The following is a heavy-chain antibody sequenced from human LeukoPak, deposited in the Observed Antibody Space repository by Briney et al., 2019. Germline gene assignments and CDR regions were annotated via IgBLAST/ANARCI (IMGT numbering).Heavy chain of an antibody. CDR3: AKEVDYGDYYYYGMDV. CDR2: IRYDGSNK. CDR1: GVTFSGYG. Sequence: GASLRLSCAASGVTFSGYGMHWVRQAPGKGLEWVAFIRYDGSNKYYADSVKGRFTISRDNSKNTLYLQMNSLRAEDTAVYYCAKEVDYGDYYYYGMDVWGQGTTVTVSS. J-gene: IGHJ6*02. V-gene: IGHV3-30*02. D-gene: IGHD4-17*01.